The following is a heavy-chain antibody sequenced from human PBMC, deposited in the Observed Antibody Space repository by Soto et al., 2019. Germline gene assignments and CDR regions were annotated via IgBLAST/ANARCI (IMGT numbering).Heavy chain of an antibody. D-gene: IGHD1-26*01. Sequence: GAPLNVSRKAAGYGNTGYFVGWGLQAPGQGLEWMGWINPNSGGTNYAQKFQGWVTLTRDTSISTAYMELSRLRSDDTAVYYCARGWIVGATKLGPMDVWGQGTTVTVSS. J-gene: IGHJ6*02. CDR3: ARGWIVGATKLGPMDV. CDR1: GYGNTGYF. CDR2: INPNSGGT. V-gene: IGHV1-2*04.